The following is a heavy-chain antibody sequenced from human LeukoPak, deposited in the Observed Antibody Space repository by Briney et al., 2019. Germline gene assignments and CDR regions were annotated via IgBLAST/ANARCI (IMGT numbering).Heavy chain of an antibody. CDR3: AKDPGRRGYSSSWSLTYFDY. CDR2: ISYDGSNK. V-gene: IGHV3-30*18. J-gene: IGHJ4*02. D-gene: IGHD6-13*01. Sequence: GGSLRLSCAAPVFTFSRSSMHWVRQAPGKGVGWVAVISYDGSNKYYADSVKGRFTIIRNNSTNTLYLQMNSLRTEDTAVYYCAKDPGRRGYSSSWSLTYFDYWGQGTLVTVSS. CDR1: VFTFSRSS.